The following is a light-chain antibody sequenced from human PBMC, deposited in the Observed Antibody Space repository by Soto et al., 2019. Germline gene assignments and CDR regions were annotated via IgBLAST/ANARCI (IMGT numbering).Light chain of an antibody. CDR1: SGDVGSSNL. CDR3: CSYAGSSTWV. V-gene: IGLV2-23*01. Sequence: QSALTQPASVSGSPGQSITISWTGTSGDVGSSNLVSWYQQHPGKAPKLMIYEGSKRPSGVSNRFSGSKSGNTASLTISGLQAEDEADYYCCSYAGSSTWVFGGGTKVTVL. J-gene: IGLJ3*02. CDR2: EGS.